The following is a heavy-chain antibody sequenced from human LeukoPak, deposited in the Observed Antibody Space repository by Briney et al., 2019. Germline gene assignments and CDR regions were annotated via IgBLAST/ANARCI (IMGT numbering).Heavy chain of an antibody. Sequence: GESLRISCKGSGYSFTSYWISWVRQMPGKGLEWMGRIDPSDSYTNYSPSFQGHATISADKSISTAYLQWSSLKASDTAMYYCASSYGSGSYYKDGDYWGQGTLVTVSS. CDR1: GYSFTSYW. CDR2: IDPSDSYT. J-gene: IGHJ4*02. V-gene: IGHV5-10-1*01. D-gene: IGHD3-10*01. CDR3: ASSYGSGSYYKDGDY.